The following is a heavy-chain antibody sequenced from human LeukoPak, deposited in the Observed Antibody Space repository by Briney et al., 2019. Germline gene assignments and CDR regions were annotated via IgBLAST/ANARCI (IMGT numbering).Heavy chain of an antibody. CDR2: ISGSGGST. V-gene: IGHV3-23*01. CDR3: ARDSTIISSSWLNWFDP. CDR1: GFTFSSYG. Sequence: QSGGSLRLSCAASGFTFSSYGMSWVRQAPGKGLEWVSAISGSGGSTYYADSVKGRFTISRDNSKNTLYLQMNSLRAEDTAVYYCARDSTIISSSWLNWFDPWGQGTLVTVSS. D-gene: IGHD6-13*01. J-gene: IGHJ5*02.